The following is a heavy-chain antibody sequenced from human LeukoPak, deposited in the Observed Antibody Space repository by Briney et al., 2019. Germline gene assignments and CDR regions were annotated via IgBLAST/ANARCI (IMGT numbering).Heavy chain of an antibody. CDR3: ARLRGSGSYYPFDY. D-gene: IGHD1-26*01. CDR1: GGSISSYY. J-gene: IGHJ4*02. V-gene: IGHV4-59*01. CDR2: IYYSGST. Sequence: SETLSLTCTVSGGSISSYYWSWIRQPPGKGLEWIGYIYYSGSTNYNPSLKSRVAISVDTSKNQFSLKLSSVTAADTAVYYCARLRGSGSYYPFDYWGQGTLVTVSS.